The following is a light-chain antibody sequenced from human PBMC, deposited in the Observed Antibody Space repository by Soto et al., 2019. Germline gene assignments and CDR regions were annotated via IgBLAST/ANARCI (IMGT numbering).Light chain of an antibody. V-gene: IGKV3-15*01. CDR1: QSVSSN. CDR3: QQSNKWPST. CDR2: GTS. Sequence: EIVMTQSPATLSVSPGERATLSCRASQSVSSNLAWYQQKPGQAPRLLFYGTSTRATGVPARFSGTGSGTDFTLTISSLQSEDFAVYYCQQSNKWPSTFGQGTKLEIK. J-gene: IGKJ2*01.